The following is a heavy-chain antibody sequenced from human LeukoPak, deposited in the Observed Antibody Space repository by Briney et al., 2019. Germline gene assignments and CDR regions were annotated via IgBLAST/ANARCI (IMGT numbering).Heavy chain of an antibody. D-gene: IGHD4-11*01. J-gene: IGHJ4*02. V-gene: IGHV3-23*01. CDR2: ISVSGGST. Sequence: PGGSLRLSCAASGFTFSSYAMNWVRQAPGKGLEWVSFISVSGGSTYYADSVKGRFTISRDNSKNTLYLQMNSLRAEDTAIYYCAKGAGDYSGGFDYWGQGTLVTVS. CDR1: GFTFSSYA. CDR3: AKGAGDYSGGFDY.